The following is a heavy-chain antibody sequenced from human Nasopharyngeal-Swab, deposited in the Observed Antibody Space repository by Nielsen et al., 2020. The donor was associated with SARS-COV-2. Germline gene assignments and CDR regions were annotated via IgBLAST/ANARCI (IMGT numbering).Heavy chain of an antibody. V-gene: IGHV4-39*01. Sequence: GSLRLSCTVSGGSISSSSYYWGWIRQPPGKGLEWIGSIYYSGSTYYNPSLKSRVTISVDTSKNQFSLKLSSVTAADTAVYYCARPQLKAAAGRGWFDPWGQGTLVTVSS. CDR1: GGSISSSSYY. CDR2: IYYSGST. D-gene: IGHD6-13*01. J-gene: IGHJ5*02. CDR3: ARPQLKAAAGRGWFDP.